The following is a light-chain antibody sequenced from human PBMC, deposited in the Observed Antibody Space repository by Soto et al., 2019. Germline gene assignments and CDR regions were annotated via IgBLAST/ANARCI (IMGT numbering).Light chain of an antibody. CDR3: QQYNDRPPIN. CDR1: QSVGNN. J-gene: IGKJ5*01. V-gene: IGKV3-15*01. CDR2: GPF. Sequence: IVITQSPVTLSASPGESATLSCRASQSVGNNVAWYQQKPGRAPRLLIVGPFARATSIPARFSGSGSGSEFTLTISGLQSEDFAVYYCQQYNDRPPINFGQGTRLEIK.